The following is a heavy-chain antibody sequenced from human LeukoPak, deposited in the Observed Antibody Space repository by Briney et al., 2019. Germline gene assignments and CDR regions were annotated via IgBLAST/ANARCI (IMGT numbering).Heavy chain of an antibody. CDR2: IKQDGSEK. CDR3: ARDLGMTKKHSRGFDP. V-gene: IGHV3-7*01. J-gene: IGHJ5*02. Sequence: GGSLRLSCAASGFTFSSYLMSWVRQAPGKGLEWVANIKQDGSEKYYVDSVKGRFTISRDNAKNSLYLQMNSLRAEDTAVYYCARDLGMTKKHSRGFDPWGQGTLVTVSS. CDR1: GFTFSSYL. D-gene: IGHD1-14*01.